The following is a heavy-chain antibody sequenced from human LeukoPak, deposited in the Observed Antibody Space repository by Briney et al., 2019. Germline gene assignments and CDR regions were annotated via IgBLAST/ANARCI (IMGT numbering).Heavy chain of an antibody. D-gene: IGHD2-21*01. CDR2: IYHSGST. V-gene: IGHV4-30-2*01. CDR1: GGSISSGGYY. CDR3: AREFLDVAPFDY. J-gene: IGHJ4*02. Sequence: NPSETLSLTCTVSGGSISSGGYYWSWIRQPPGKGLEWIGYIYHSGSTYYNPSLKSRVTISVDRSKNQFSLKLSSVTAADTAVYYCAREFLDVAPFDYWGQGTLVTVSS.